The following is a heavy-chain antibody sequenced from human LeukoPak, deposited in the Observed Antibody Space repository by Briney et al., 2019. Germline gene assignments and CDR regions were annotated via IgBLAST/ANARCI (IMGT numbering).Heavy chain of an antibody. CDR3: AKGRGSSGWYYLGYFDY. CDR2: ISWNSGSI. D-gene: IGHD6-19*01. Sequence: PGGSLRLSCAASGFTFDDYAMHWVRQAPGKGLEWVSGISWNSGSIGYADSVKGRFTISRDNSKNTLYLQMNSLRAEDTAVYYCAKGRGSSGWYYLGYFDYWGQGTLVTVSS. V-gene: IGHV3-9*01. J-gene: IGHJ4*02. CDR1: GFTFDDYA.